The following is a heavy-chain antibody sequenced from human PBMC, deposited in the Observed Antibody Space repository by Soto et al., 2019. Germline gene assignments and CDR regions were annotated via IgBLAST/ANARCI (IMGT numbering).Heavy chain of an antibody. V-gene: IGHV3-23*01. Sequence: GGSLRLSCATSGFTFSSYAMSWVRQAPGKGLEWVSAISGSGGSTYYADSVKGRFTISRDNSKNTLYLQMNSLRAEDTAVYYCAKATWDIVVVVAADIDYWGQGTLVTVSS. CDR1: GFTFSSYA. CDR3: AKATWDIVVVVAADIDY. CDR2: ISGSGGST. J-gene: IGHJ4*02. D-gene: IGHD2-15*01.